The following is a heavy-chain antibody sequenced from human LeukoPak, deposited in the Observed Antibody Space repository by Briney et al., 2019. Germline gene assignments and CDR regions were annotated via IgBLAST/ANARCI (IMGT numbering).Heavy chain of an antibody. CDR2: ISAYNGNT. D-gene: IGHD3-3*01. V-gene: IGHV1-18*01. J-gene: IGHJ4*02. CDR1: GYTFTSYG. CDR3: ARGEITIFGVAEMVDY. Sequence: ASVKVSCKASGYTFTSYGISWVRQAPGQGLEWMGWISAYNGNTNYAQKLQGRVTMTTDTSTSTAYMELRSLRSDDTAVYYCARGEITIFGVAEMVDYWGQGTLVTVSS.